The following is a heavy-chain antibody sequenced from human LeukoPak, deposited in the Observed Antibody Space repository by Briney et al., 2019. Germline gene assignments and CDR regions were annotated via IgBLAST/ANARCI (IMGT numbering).Heavy chain of an antibody. CDR2: INTSKGNT. V-gene: IGHV1-8*01. D-gene: IGHD6-6*01. J-gene: IGHJ6*02. CDR3: ARAGSSPWYYYYGMDV. CDR1: GYTFTNYG. Sequence: ASVKVSRKASGYTFTNYGVHWVRQAPGQGLEWMAWINTSKGNTEYAQKFQGRVTMTRNTSISTAYMELSSLRSEDTAVYYCARAGSSPWYYYYGMDVWGQGTTVTVSS.